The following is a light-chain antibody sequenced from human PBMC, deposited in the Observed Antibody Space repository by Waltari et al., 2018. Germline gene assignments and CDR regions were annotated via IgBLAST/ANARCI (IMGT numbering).Light chain of an antibody. Sequence: DIQMTQSPSSLSASVGDRVTLTCRASQSVRTYLNWYQQKAGKAPKVLIYAASSLESGVPSRFSGSGSGTQFTLTISSLQPEDFATYYCQQSDNLPYTFGQGTKLEIK. CDR1: QSVRTY. V-gene: IGKV1-39*01. J-gene: IGKJ2*01. CDR3: QQSDNLPYT. CDR2: AAS.